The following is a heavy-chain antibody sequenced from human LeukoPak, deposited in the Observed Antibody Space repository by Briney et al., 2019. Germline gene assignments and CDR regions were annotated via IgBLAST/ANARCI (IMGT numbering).Heavy chain of an antibody. CDR2: ISGSGGTT. Sequence: GGSLRLSCAASGFTFSSYAMRWVRQAPGKGLEWVTDISGSGGTTYYADSVKGRFTVSRDNSKNTLYLQMNSLRAEDTAVYYCAKDLYCSSTSCLPRYFDLWGRGTLVTVSS. V-gene: IGHV3-23*01. J-gene: IGHJ2*01. CDR1: GFTFSSYA. D-gene: IGHD2-2*01. CDR3: AKDLYCSSTSCLPRYFDL.